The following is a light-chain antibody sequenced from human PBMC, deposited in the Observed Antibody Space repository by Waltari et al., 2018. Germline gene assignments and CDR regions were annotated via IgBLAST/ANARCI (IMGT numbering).Light chain of an antibody. CDR3: QQSYNTPRT. J-gene: IGKJ2*01. V-gene: IGKV1-39*01. CDR2: AAS. Sequence: DIQVTQSPSSLSASVGDRVTLTCRTSQSVSSYLNWYQQRPGQAPTLLIYAASTLHRGGPSRFRGSGSGTDYTLTITGLQPEDCATYFCQQSYNTPRTFGLGTKLQIK. CDR1: QSVSSY.